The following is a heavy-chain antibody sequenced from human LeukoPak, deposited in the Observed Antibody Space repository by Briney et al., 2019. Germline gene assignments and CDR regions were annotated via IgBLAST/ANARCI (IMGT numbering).Heavy chain of an antibody. J-gene: IGHJ5*02. Sequence: SETLSLTCAVYGGSFSGYYWSWIRQPPGKGLEWIGEINHSGSTNYNPSLKSRVTISVDTSKNQFSLKLSSVTAADTAVYYCARVSTTVSWFDPWGQGTLVTVSS. CDR1: GGSFSGYY. CDR3: ARVSTTVSWFDP. D-gene: IGHD4-17*01. V-gene: IGHV4-34*01. CDR2: INHSGST.